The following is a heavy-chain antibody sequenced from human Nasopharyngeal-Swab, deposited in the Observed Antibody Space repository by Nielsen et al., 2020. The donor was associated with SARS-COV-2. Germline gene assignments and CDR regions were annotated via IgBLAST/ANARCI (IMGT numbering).Heavy chain of an antibody. V-gene: IGHV3-15*01. D-gene: IGHD3-16*01. CDR2: IKSKTDDGTT. Sequence: WIRQPPGKGLEWVGRIKSKTDDGTTVYAAPVKGRCTISRDDSKNTLYLEINSLKTQDTGVYYCTTDRPAPYAGYYYYYMDVWGKGTTVTVSS. CDR3: TTDRPAPYAGYYYYYMDV. J-gene: IGHJ6*03.